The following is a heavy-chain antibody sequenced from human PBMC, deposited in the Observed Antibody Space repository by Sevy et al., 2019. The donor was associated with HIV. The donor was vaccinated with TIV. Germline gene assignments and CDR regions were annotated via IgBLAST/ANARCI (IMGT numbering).Heavy chain of an antibody. J-gene: IGHJ4*02. CDR3: AKDNVLPVMGSRVRRALSYDFDY. V-gene: IGHV3-33*06. CDR1: GFTFSDYG. D-gene: IGHD2-2*01. CDR2: VWYDGINK. Sequence: GGSLRLSCTASGFTFSDYGMHWVRQAPGKGLEWVAVVWYDGINKYYGDSVKGRFTISRDNPKNTLYLQMNSLRAEDTAVYYGAKDNVLPVMGSRVRRALSYDFDYWGQGTLVTVSS.